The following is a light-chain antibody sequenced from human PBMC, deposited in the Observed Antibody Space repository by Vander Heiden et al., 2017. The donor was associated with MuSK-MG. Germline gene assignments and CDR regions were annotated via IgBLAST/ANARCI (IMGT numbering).Light chain of an antibody. V-gene: IGKV4-1*01. CDR2: WAS. CDR3: RQEDNGPWT. Sequence: DSVMTQSTDSVAVSLGERATINCKSSQNRLYSSNNRNYLAWYQHETGQPPKLIVYWASTPELGLPDRFSGSGSRSPFTLTISSLQAEAVPVYYCRQEDNGPWTFGQGTKVEIK. CDR1: QNRLYSSNNRNY. J-gene: IGKJ1*01.